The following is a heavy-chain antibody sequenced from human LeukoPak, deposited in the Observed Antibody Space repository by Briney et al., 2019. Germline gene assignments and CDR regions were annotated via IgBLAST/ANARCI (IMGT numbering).Heavy chain of an antibody. D-gene: IGHD6-19*01. V-gene: IGHV3-21*01. J-gene: IGHJ4*02. CDR3: ARVGSSGWYGYYFDY. CDR2: ISSSSSYI. Sequence: GGSLRLSCAASGFTFTSYAMSWVRQAPGKGLEWVSSISSSSSYIYYADSVKGRFTISRDNAKNSLYLQMNSLRAEDTAVYYCARVGSSGWYGYYFDYWGQGTLVTVSS. CDR1: GFTFTSYA.